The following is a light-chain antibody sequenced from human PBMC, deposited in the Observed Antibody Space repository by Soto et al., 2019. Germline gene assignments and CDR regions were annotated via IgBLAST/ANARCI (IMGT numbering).Light chain of an antibody. CDR2: EVS. Sequence: QSALTQPASVSGSPGQSITISCTGTSSDVGGYNYVSWYQQLPGKAPKVMIYEVSHRPSGVSDRFSGSKSGNTASLTISGLQAEDEADYYCSSYTTSTTLVVFGGGTKLTVL. V-gene: IGLV2-14*01. CDR3: SSYTTSTTLVV. J-gene: IGLJ2*01. CDR1: SSDVGGYNY.